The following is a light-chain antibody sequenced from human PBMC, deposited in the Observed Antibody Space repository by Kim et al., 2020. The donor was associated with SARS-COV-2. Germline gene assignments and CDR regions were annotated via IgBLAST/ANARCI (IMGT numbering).Light chain of an antibody. J-gene: IGKJ1*01. CDR3: QQYNNWPPL. V-gene: IGKV3-15*01. Sequence: VSPGDTATLSCRASQTISSYLAWYQQKPGQAPRLLIYDASTRATDIPARFSGSGSETEFTLTISSLQSEDFALYYCQQYNNWPPLFGQGTKVDIK. CDR2: DAS. CDR1: QTISSY.